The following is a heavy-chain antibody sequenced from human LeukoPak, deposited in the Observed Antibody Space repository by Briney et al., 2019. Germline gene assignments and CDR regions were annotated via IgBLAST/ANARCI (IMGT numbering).Heavy chain of an antibody. CDR2: ISWNSGSI. Sequence: GGSLRLSCAASGFTFSTFAMIWVRQPPGKGLEWVSGISWNSGSIGYADSVKGRFTISRDNSKNTLYLQMNSLRAEDTAVYYCALRGDIVVVPAAIAFDYWGQGTLVTVSS. V-gene: IGHV3-23*01. D-gene: IGHD2-2*02. J-gene: IGHJ4*02. CDR3: ALRGDIVVVPAAIAFDY. CDR1: GFTFSTFA.